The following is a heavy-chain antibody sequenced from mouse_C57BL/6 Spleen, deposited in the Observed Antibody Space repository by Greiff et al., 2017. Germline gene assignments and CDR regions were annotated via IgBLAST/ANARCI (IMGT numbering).Heavy chain of an antibody. D-gene: IGHD4-1*01. CDR2: ISSGSSTN. Sequence: EVQLVESGGGLVKPGGSLKLSCAASGFTFSDYGMHWVRQAPEKGLEWVAYISSGSSTNYYADTVKGRFTISRDNAKNTLFLQMTRLRAEDTAMYYCARTGTWDWGQGTTLTVSS. CDR1: GFTFSDYG. V-gene: IGHV5-17*01. CDR3: ARTGTWD. J-gene: IGHJ2*01.